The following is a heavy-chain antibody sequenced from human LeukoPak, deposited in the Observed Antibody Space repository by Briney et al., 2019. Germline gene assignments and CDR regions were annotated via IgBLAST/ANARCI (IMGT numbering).Heavy chain of an antibody. D-gene: IGHD6-19*01. Sequence: GGSLRLSCEASGFDFSRYGFHWVRQAPGKGLEWVSFIQYDGTNKYYADSVKGRFTISRDNSKNTLYLQMNSLRAEDTAIYYCAKEDGYSSGWYDAFDIWGQGTMVTVSS. V-gene: IGHV3-30*02. CDR1: GFDFSRYG. CDR2: IQYDGTNK. CDR3: AKEDGYSSGWYDAFDI. J-gene: IGHJ3*02.